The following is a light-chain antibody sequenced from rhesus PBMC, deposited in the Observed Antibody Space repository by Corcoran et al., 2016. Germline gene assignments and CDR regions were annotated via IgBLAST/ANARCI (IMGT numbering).Light chain of an antibody. CDR2: RNN. V-gene: IGLV10-114*01. CDR3: SAWDSSLSAYI. CDR1: SNNVGNQG. J-gene: IGLJ1*01. Sequence: QAGLTQPPSVSKGLRQTATLTCTGNSNNVGNQGAAWLQQHQGHPPKLLSYRNNNRPSGISERFSASRSRNTASLTITGLQPEDEADYYCSAWDSSLSAYIFGVGTRLTVL.